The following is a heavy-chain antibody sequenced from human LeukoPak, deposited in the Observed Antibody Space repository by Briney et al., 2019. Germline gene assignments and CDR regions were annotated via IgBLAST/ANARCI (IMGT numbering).Heavy chain of an antibody. CDR1: GFTVSSYY. Sequence: GGSLRLSCAASGFTVSSYYMSWVRQAPGKGLEWVSVIYSGGSTYYADSVKGRFTISRDNSKNTLHLQMNSLRAEDTAVYYCVRTYGSGNFRGYWGQGTLVTVSS. J-gene: IGHJ4*02. D-gene: IGHD3-10*01. CDR3: VRTYGSGNFRGY. V-gene: IGHV3-53*01. CDR2: IYSGGST.